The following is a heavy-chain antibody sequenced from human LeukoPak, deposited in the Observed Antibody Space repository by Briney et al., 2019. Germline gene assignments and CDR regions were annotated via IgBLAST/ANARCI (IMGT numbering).Heavy chain of an antibody. CDR2: ISHSGST. CDR1: GGSFSGYY. Sequence: SETLSLTCAVYGGSFSGYYWSWIRQPPGKGLEWIGEISHSGSTNYNPSLTSRVTISVDTSKNQFSPRLSSVTAADTAVYYCATLDRILDYWGQGTLVTVSS. V-gene: IGHV4-34*01. J-gene: IGHJ4*02. D-gene: IGHD3-3*02. CDR3: ATLDRILDY.